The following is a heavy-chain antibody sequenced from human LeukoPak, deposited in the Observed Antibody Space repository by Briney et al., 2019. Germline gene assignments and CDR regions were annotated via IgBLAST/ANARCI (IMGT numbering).Heavy chain of an antibody. D-gene: IGHD1-26*01. CDR3: ATQGGTYYYMDV. J-gene: IGHJ6*03. Sequence: GGSLRLSCAASGFTFSDYYMSWLRQATGKGLEWVSYISSSGSTIYYADSVKGRFTISRDNAKNSLYLQMNSLRAEDTAVYYCATQGGTYYYMDVWGKGTTVTVSS. CDR2: ISSSGSTI. V-gene: IGHV3-11*01. CDR1: GFTFSDYY.